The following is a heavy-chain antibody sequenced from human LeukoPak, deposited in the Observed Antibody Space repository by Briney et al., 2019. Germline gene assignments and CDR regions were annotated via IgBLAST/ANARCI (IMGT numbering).Heavy chain of an antibody. CDR1: GVPISSSNSY. J-gene: IGHJ4*02. CDR2: IYYSGNT. D-gene: IGHD3/OR15-3a*01. Sequence: SETLSLTCTVSGVPISSSNSYWGWIRQPPGKGLEWIGSIYYSGNTYYNASLKSQVSISIDTSKNQFSLRLTSVTAADTAVYYCARQTGSGLIILPGGQGTLVTVSS. CDR3: ARQTGSGLIILP. V-gene: IGHV4-39*01.